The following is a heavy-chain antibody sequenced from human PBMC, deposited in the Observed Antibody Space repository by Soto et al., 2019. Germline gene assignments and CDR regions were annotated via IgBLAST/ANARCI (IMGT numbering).Heavy chain of an antibody. CDR1: GFTFSSYS. J-gene: IGHJ6*02. V-gene: IGHV3-21*01. CDR2: ISSSSSYI. D-gene: IGHD2-15*01. Sequence: PGGSLRLSCAASGFTFSSYSMNWVRQAPGKGLEWVSSISSSSSYIYYADSVKGRFTISRYNPKNSLYLQMNSLSAEDKAVHYCATPRDYCSGAPCREREYGMDVWGQGTTVTVPS. CDR3: ATPRDYCSGAPCREREYGMDV.